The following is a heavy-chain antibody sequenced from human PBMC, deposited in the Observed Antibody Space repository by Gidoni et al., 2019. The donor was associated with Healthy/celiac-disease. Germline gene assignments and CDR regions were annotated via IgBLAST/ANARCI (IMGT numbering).Heavy chain of an antibody. CDR3: ATGTRGYWSGGSCDTDAFDI. J-gene: IGHJ3*02. D-gene: IGHD2-15*01. CDR1: GGTFSSSS. V-gene: IGHV1-69*01. CDR2: IIPIFGTA. Sequence: QVQLVQSGAEVKKPGSSVKVSCMASGGTFSSSSISWVRQAPGQGLEWMGGIIPIFGTAKYAQKFQGRVTSTADESTSTAYMELSSLRSEDTAVYYWATGTRGYWSGGSCDTDAFDIWGQGTMVTVSS.